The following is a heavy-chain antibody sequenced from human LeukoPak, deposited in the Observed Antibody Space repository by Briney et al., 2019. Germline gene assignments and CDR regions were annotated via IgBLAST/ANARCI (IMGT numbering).Heavy chain of an antibody. CDR3: ARDSDYSGNGNGDWFDP. Sequence: GASVNVSCKASGFRFTSFGVSWVRQAPGQGLEWKGWISTYTGITHYAEKFEDRVTMTIDTSTTTAYMELRSLRYDDTAVYYCARDSDYSGNGNGDWFDPWGQGTVVTVSS. D-gene: IGHD4-11*01. J-gene: IGHJ5*02. V-gene: IGHV1-18*04. CDR2: ISTYTGIT. CDR1: GFRFTSFG.